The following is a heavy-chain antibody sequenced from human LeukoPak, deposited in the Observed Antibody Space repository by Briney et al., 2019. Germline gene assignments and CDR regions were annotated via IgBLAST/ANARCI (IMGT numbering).Heavy chain of an antibody. D-gene: IGHD6-6*01. Sequence: SETLSLTCTVSGYSISSGYYWGWILQPPGKGLEWIVSIYHSGSTYYNPSLKSRVTISVDTSKNQFSLKLSSVTAADTAVYYCASAPPYSSSSGYYYMDVWGKGTTVTVSS. V-gene: IGHV4-38-2*02. J-gene: IGHJ6*03. CDR2: IYHSGST. CDR1: GYSISSGYY. CDR3: ASAPPYSSSSGYYYMDV.